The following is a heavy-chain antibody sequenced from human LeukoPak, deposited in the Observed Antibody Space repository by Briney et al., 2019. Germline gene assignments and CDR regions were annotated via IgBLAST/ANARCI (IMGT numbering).Heavy chain of an antibody. CDR2: ISWNSGSI. CDR3: ARVGYCSSTSCYPYYYYYMDV. CDR1: GFIFDDYA. J-gene: IGHJ6*03. Sequence: GGSLRLSCAASGFIFDDYAMHWVRQAPGKGLEWVSGISWNSGSIGYADSVKGRFTISRDNAKNSLYLQMNSLRAEDTALYYCARVGYCSSTSCYPYYYYYMDVWGKGTTVTVSS. V-gene: IGHV3-9*01. D-gene: IGHD2-2*01.